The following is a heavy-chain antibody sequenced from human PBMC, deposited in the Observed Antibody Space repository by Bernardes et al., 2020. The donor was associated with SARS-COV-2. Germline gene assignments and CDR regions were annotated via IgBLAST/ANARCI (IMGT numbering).Heavy chain of an antibody. D-gene: IGHD2-15*01. CDR1: GASVISGSFH. CDR3: TRTCGSGSCDFEY. J-gene: IGHJ4*02. CDR2: IYTGRTT. V-gene: IGHV4-61*02. Sequence: SESLSLTCTVSGASVISGSFHWSGFRQPAGTGLIWTGRIYTGRTTSYNPVFKSRVTMSMDTSKNQFSLQLNSVTAADTALYYCTRTCGSGSCDFEYWGQGNLVTVSS.